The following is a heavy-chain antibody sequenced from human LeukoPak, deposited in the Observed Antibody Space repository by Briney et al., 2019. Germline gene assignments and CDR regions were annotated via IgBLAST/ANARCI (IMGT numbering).Heavy chain of an antibody. CDR3: ARRGRVGTTALYYLDY. CDR1: GXTFSSYA. D-gene: IGHD1-26*01. Sequence: GGSLILSCAASGXTFSSYAMNWVRQAPGKGQEWVSGISGSGGSTYYADSVKGRFTISRDNSKNTLYLQMNSLRAEDTAVYYCARRGRVGTTALYYLDYWGQGTLVTVSS. J-gene: IGHJ4*02. V-gene: IGHV3-23*01. CDR2: ISGSGGST.